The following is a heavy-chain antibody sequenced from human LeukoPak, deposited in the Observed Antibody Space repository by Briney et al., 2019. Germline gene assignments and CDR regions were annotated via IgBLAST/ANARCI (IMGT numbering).Heavy chain of an antibody. CDR1: GFTFNSFA. CDR2: INVRGDGT. CDR3: AKDYRYGSA. J-gene: IGHJ5*02. V-gene: IGHV3-23*01. Sequence: GGSLRLSCAASGFTFNSFAFTWVRQAPGRGLECVSAINVRGDGTYYAESVRGRFTISRDNSKNTLYLQMNSLRAEDTALYYCAKDYRYGSAWGPGTLVVVSS. D-gene: IGHD6-19*01.